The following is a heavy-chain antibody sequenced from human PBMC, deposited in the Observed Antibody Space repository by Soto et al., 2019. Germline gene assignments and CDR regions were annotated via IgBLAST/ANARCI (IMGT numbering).Heavy chain of an antibody. CDR2: IYHSGTS. D-gene: IGHD3-22*01. Sequence: SETLSLTCAVSGDSISSGGFSWSWIRQPPGKGLEWIGYIYHSGTSFYNPSLKSRVTISVDGSKNQFSLKLSSVTAADTAVYYCARSNYYDSSGYWLDYFDYWGQGTLVTVSS. CDR1: GDSISSGGFS. V-gene: IGHV4-30-2*02. CDR3: ARSNYYDSSGYWLDYFDY. J-gene: IGHJ4*02.